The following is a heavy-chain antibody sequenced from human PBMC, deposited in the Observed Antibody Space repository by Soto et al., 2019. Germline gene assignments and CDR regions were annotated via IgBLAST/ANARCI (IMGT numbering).Heavy chain of an antibody. CDR1: GGSISSYY. V-gene: IGHV4-59*01. J-gene: IGHJ6*02. D-gene: IGHD3-10*01. CDR3: ARDLEGSGSYPYYYGMDV. CDR2: IYYSGST. Sequence: NPSETLSLTCTVSGGSISSYYWSWIRQPPGKGLEWIGYIYYSGSTNYNPSLKSRVTISVDTSKNQFSLKLSSVTAADTAVYYCARDLEGSGSYPYYYGMDVWGQGTTVTVSS.